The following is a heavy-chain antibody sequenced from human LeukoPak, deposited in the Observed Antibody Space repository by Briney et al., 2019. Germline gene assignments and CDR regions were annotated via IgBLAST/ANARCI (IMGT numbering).Heavy chain of an antibody. D-gene: IGHD5-12*01. Sequence: SETLSLTCAVYGGSFSGYYWSWIRQPPGKGLEWIGEINHSGSTNYNPSLKSRVTISVDTSKNQFSLKLSSVTAADTAVYYCARDRAVMGGYSGYDWWFDPWGQGTLVTVSS. CDR3: ARDRAVMGGYSGYDWWFDP. CDR2: INHSGST. V-gene: IGHV4-34*01. CDR1: GGSFSGYY. J-gene: IGHJ5*02.